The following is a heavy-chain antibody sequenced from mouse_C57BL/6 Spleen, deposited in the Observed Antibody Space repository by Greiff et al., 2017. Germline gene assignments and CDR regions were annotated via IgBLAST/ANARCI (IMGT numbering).Heavy chain of an antibody. Sequence: EVQVVESGEGLVKPGGSLKLSCAASGFTFSSYAMSWVRQTPEKRLEWVAYISSGGDYIYYADTVKGRFTISRDNARNTLYLQMSSLKSEDTAMYYCTRETGTGGAMDYWGQGTSVTVSS. J-gene: IGHJ4*01. CDR1: GFTFSSYA. D-gene: IGHD4-1*01. CDR2: ISSGGDYI. V-gene: IGHV5-9-1*02. CDR3: TRETGTGGAMDY.